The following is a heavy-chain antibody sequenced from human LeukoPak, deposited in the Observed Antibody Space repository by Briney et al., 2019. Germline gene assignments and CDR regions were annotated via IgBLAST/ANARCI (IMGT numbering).Heavy chain of an antibody. Sequence: ASVKVSCKASGYTFTGYYMHWVRQAPGQGLEWMGRINPNSGGTNYAQKFQGRVTMTRDTSISTAYMELSRLRSDDTAVYYCAYDDFWSGYCLFCYWGQGTRVTVSS. J-gene: IGHJ4*02. CDR2: INPNSGGT. V-gene: IGHV1-2*06. CDR3: AYDDFWSGYCLFCY. CDR1: GYTFTGYY. D-gene: IGHD3-3*01.